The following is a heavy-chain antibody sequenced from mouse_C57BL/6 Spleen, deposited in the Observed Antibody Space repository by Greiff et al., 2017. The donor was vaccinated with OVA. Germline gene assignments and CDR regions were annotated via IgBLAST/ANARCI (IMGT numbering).Heavy chain of an antibody. Sequence: QVQLQQPGAELVKPGASVKMSCKASGYTFTSYWITWVKQRPGQGLEWIGDIYPGSGSTNYNEKFKSKATLTVDTSSSTAYMQLSSLTSEDSAVYYGARSGNPPYYYYARDYWGQGTSVTVSS. CDR3: ARSGNPPYYYYARDY. J-gene: IGHJ4*01. V-gene: IGHV1-55*01. CDR2: IYPGSGST. CDR1: GYTFTSYW. D-gene: IGHD2-1*01.